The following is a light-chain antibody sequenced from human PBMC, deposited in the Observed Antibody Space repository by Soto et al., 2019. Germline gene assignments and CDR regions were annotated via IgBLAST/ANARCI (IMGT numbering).Light chain of an antibody. CDR3: QQYNTYPWT. Sequence: DIHMTQSPATLSASVGDRVTITCRASQSISSWLAWYQQKPGKVPKLLIDDASSLESGVPSRFSGSGSGTEFTLTISSLQPDDFATYNCQQYNTYPWTFGQGAKVDIK. CDR2: DAS. V-gene: IGKV1-5*01. J-gene: IGKJ1*01. CDR1: QSISSW.